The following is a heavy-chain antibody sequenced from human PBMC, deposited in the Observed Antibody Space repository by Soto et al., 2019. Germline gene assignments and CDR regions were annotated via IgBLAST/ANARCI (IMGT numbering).Heavy chain of an antibody. D-gene: IGHD3-22*01. CDR2: IYYSGST. J-gene: IGHJ4*02. Sequence: SETLSLTCTVSGGSIISGDDYWSWIRQPPGKGLEFIGYIYYSGSTYYNPSLQSRTTISVDTSKRRFSLDLSSVTAADTAVYYCAKFYYYDRTRIDYWGQGALVTSPQ. V-gene: IGHV4-30-4*01. CDR3: AKFYYYDRTRIDY. CDR1: GGSIISGDDY.